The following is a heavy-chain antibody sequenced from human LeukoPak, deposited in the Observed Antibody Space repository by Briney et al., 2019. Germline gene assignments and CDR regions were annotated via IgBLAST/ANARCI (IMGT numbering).Heavy chain of an antibody. CDR2: ISGSGGST. J-gene: IGHJ6*03. V-gene: IGHV3-23*01. CDR3: AKSGSTSYDLFYYYMDV. Sequence: XSXRLSCAASGFTFSSYAMSWVRQAPGKGLEWVSAISGSGGSTYYADSVKGRFTISRDNSKNTLYLQMNSLRAEDTAVYYCAKSGSTSYDLFYYYMDVWGKGTTVTVSS. D-gene: IGHD2-2*01. CDR1: GFTFSSYA.